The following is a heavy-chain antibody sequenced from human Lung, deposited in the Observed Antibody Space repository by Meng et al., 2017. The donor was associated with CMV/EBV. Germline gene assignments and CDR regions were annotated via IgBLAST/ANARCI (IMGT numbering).Heavy chain of an antibody. D-gene: IGHD5-18*01. J-gene: IGHJ4*02. CDR3: ARDRERGYSYGIIDY. Sequence: ASXXVSXKASGYTFTSYYMHWVRQAPGQGLEWMGIINPSGGSTSYAQKFQGRVTMTRDTSTSTVYMELSSLRSEDTAVYYYARDRERGYSYGIIDYWGQGXLVTVSS. CDR2: INPSGGST. V-gene: IGHV1-46*01. CDR1: GYTFTSYY.